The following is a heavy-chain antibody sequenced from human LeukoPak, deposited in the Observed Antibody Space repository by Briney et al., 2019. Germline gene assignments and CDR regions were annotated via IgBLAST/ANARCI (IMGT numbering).Heavy chain of an antibody. Sequence: GGSLRLSCTASGFTFSSYAMSWVRQAPGKGLEWVSGIRGSGGSTYYADSVKGRFTISRDISKNTLYVQMNSLRAEDAAVYYCAKDKGWGYSSYDYYGMDVWGQGTTVTVSS. D-gene: IGHD3-16*02. V-gene: IGHV3-23*01. J-gene: IGHJ6*02. CDR2: IRGSGGST. CDR3: AKDKGWGYSSYDYYGMDV. CDR1: GFTFSSYA.